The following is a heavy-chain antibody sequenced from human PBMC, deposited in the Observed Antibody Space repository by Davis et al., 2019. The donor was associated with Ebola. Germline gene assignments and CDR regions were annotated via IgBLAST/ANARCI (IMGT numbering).Heavy chain of an antibody. D-gene: IGHD2-8*02. CDR3: ARVTWGTAFDY. CDR1: GGSFCVSY. V-gene: IGHV4-34*01. Sequence: QTLSLTCAVYGGSFCVSYWSWIRQPPGKGLEWIGEINHSGSTNYNPSLKSRVTISVDTSKNQFSLKLSSVTAADTAVYYCARVTWGTAFDYWGQGTLVTVAS. CDR2: INHSGST. J-gene: IGHJ4*02.